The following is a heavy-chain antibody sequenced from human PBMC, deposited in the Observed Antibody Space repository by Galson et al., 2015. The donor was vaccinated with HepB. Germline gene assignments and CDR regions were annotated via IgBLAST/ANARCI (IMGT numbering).Heavy chain of an antibody. CDR1: GYTFTSYA. V-gene: IGHV1-3*01. CDR3: ARVVDCSSTGCYGYGMDV. J-gene: IGHJ6*02. Sequence: SVKVSCKASGYTFTSYAMHWVRQAPGQRLEWMGWINAGNGNTKYSQKFQGRVTITRDTSASTAYMELSSLRSEDTAVYYCARVVDCSSTGCYGYGMDVWGQGTTVTVSS. CDR2: INAGNGNT. D-gene: IGHD2-2*01.